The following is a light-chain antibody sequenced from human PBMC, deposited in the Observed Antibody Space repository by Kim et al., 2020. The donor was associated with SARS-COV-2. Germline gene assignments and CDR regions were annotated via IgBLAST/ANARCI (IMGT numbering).Light chain of an antibody. V-gene: IGKV1-16*01. CDR1: QDIRNY. Sequence: ASVGDRGTITCRASQDIRNYLAWSQQKPGKAPVSLIYAASTLQTGVPSMFSGSGSGTNFTLTISGLQPEDFATYYCQQYHDYPLTFGGGTRVDFK. CDR3: QQYHDYPLT. J-gene: IGKJ4*01. CDR2: AAS.